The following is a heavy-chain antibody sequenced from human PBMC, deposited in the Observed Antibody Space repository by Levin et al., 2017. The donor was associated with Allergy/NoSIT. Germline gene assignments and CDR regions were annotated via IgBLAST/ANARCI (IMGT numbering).Heavy chain of an antibody. J-gene: IGHJ4*01. CDR2: ISWNSGSK. D-gene: IGHD1-26*01. CDR3: AKDLALYSGTYSFDF. V-gene: IGHV3-9*01. CDR1: GFTFDDYA. Sequence: RPGGSLRLSCAASGFTFDDYAMHWVRQGPGKGLEWVSGISWNSGSKGYADSVKGRFTISRDNAKNSLYLQMNSLKREDTAFYYCAKDLALYSGTYSFDFWGHGTLVTVSS.